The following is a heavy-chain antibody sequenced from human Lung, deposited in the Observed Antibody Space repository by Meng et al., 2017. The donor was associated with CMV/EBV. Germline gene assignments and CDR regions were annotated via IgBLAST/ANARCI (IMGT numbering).Heavy chain of an antibody. J-gene: IGHJ6*02. CDR2: ISSSRSKI. CDR3: ARELGAFWSGGYYYYYYGMDF. CDR1: GFTFSGYS. Sequence: GGSXRLXCAASGFTFSGYSMNWVRQAPGKGLEWVSYISSSRSKIYYVDSVKGRFTISRDNAKNSLYLQMNSLRAEDTAVYYCARELGAFWSGGYYYYYYGMDFWXQGTXVTVSS. D-gene: IGHD3-3*01. V-gene: IGHV3-48*04.